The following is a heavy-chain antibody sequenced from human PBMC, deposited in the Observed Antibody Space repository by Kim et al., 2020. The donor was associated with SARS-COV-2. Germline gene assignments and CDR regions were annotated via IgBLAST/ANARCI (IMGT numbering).Heavy chain of an antibody. V-gene: IGHV1-3*01. Sequence: ASVKVSCKASGYTFSNYAMHWVRQAPGQRLEWMGWINAGSGNTDYYQKFKARLIITRATSASTAYMERSSLRSEDTAVYYCARGGAVLRFLEWLSSYFDYWGQGTLVTVSS. CDR2: INAGSGNT. CDR3: ARGGAVLRFLEWLSSYFDY. J-gene: IGHJ4*02. D-gene: IGHD3-3*01. CDR1: GYTFSNYA.